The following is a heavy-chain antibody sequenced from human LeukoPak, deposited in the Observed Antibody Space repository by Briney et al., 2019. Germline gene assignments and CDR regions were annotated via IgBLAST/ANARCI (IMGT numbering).Heavy chain of an antibody. CDR3: ARKVSIRGGFH. CDR2: IYYSGST. Sequence: PSETLSLTCTVSGGSISSGGYYWSWIRQHPGKGLEWIGYIYYSGSTYYNPSLKSRVTISVDTSKNQFSLKLISVTAADTAVYYCARKVSIRGGFHWGQGTLVTVSS. V-gene: IGHV4-31*03. D-gene: IGHD2-21*01. J-gene: IGHJ4*02. CDR1: GGSISSGGYY.